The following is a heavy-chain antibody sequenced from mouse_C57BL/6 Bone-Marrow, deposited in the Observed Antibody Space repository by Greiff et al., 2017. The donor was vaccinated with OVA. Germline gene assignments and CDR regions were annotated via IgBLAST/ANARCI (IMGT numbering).Heavy chain of an antibody. CDR1: GYTFTSYW. CDR3: AREATVYYFDN. J-gene: IGHJ2*01. Sequence: VQLQQPGAELVRPGSSVKLSCKASGYTFTSYWMHWVKQRPIQGLEWIGNIDPSDSETHYNEKFKDKATLTVEKSSRTAYMQLSSLTSENSAVYYFAREATVYYFDNWGQGTTLTVSS. D-gene: IGHD1-1*01. V-gene: IGHV1-52*01. CDR2: IDPSDSET.